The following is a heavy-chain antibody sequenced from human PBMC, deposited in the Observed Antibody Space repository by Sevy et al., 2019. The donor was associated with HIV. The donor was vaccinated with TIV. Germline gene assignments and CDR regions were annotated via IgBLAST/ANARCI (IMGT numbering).Heavy chain of an antibody. J-gene: IGHJ4*02. V-gene: IGHV3-9*01. CDR1: GLIFDDFA. CDR3: TKDKRRYDILTRGGYFDY. D-gene: IGHD3-9*01. Sequence: GGSLSLSCAASGLIFDDFAMHWARKAPGKGLEWVSGISWDTVNIGYANSVKGRFTISRENAKNSLYLQMNSLRAEDTALYYCTKDKRRYDILTRGGYFDYWGQGTLVTVSS. CDR2: ISWDTVNI.